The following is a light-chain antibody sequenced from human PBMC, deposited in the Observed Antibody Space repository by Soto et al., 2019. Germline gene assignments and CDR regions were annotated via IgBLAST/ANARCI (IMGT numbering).Light chain of an antibody. CDR3: LQNHNYPRT. CDR1: QSVSSN. CDR2: DAS. Sequence: ETVMTQSPATLSVSPGERATLSCRASQSVSSNLAWYQQKPGRAPRLLIYDASTRATGIPARFSGSGSGTEFTLTINSLQSEDSATYYCLQNHNYPRTFGQGTKVEI. J-gene: IGKJ1*01. V-gene: IGKV3-15*01.